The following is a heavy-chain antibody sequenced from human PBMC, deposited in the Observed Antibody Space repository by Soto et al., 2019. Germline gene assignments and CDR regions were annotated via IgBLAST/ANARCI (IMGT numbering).Heavy chain of an antibody. J-gene: IGHJ6*02. D-gene: IGHD2-2*01. V-gene: IGHV1-69*12. CDR1: GGTFSSYA. CDR2: IIPIFGTA. Sequence: QVQLVQSGAEVKKPGSSVKVSCKASGGTFSSYAISWVRQAPGQGLEWMGGIIPIFGTANYAQKFQGRVTITADEATRTAYMERSRLRSEDTAVYYCARHVPAAGCYDGMDVWGQGTTVTVSS. CDR3: ARHVPAAGCYDGMDV.